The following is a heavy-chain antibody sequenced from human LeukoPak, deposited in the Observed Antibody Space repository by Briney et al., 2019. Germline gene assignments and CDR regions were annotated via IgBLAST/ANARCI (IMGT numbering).Heavy chain of an antibody. J-gene: IGHJ4*02. CDR1: GFTFSSYW. D-gene: IGHD4-11*01. CDR3: ARVRDDYTYFDC. Sequence: GGSPRLSCAASGFTFSSYWMHWVRQAPGKGLMWVSRINSDGSRTTYAGSVRGRFTISRDNAKSTLYLQMNSLRAEDTAVYYCARVRDDYTYFDCWGQGTLVTVSS. V-gene: IGHV3-74*01. CDR2: INSDGSRT.